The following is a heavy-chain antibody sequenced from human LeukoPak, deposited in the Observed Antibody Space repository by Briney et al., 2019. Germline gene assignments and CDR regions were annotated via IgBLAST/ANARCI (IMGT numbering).Heavy chain of an antibody. V-gene: IGHV4-59*11. CDR3: ARASETLRRFDP. CDR1: DDSFSSHY. CDR2: ISYIGST. J-gene: IGHJ5*02. Sequence: SETLSLTCAVSDDSFSSHYWTWIRQPPGKGLEWIGYISYIGSTNYNPSLKSRVTISVVTSKNQFSLKPSSVTAADTAVYYCARASETLRRFDPWGQGTLVTVSS.